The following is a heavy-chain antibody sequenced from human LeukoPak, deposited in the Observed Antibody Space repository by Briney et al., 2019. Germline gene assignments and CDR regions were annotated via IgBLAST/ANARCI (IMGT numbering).Heavy chain of an antibody. CDR2: IYTSGST. CDR1: GGSISSYY. D-gene: IGHD7-27*01. Sequence: SETLSLTCTVSGGSISSYYWSWIRQPAGKGLEWIGRIYTSGSTNYNPSLNSRVTMSVDTSKNQFSLKLSFVTAADTAVYYCAREGVNWGHFEYWGQGSLVTVST. J-gene: IGHJ4*02. V-gene: IGHV4-4*07. CDR3: AREGVNWGHFEY.